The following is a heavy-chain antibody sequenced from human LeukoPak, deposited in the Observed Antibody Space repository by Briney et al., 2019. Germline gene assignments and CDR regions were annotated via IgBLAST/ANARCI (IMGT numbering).Heavy chain of an antibody. V-gene: IGHV4-59*01. CDR1: GGSISSYY. J-gene: IGHJ2*01. D-gene: IGHD6-6*01. CDR2: IYYTGST. Sequence: SETLSLTCTVSGGSISSYYWSWIRQPPGKGLEWIGYIYYTGSTNYNPSLKSRVTISVDTSKNQFSLKLNSVTAADTAVYYCARDSLIAARNWYFDLWGRGTLVTVSS. CDR3: ARDSLIAARNWYFDL.